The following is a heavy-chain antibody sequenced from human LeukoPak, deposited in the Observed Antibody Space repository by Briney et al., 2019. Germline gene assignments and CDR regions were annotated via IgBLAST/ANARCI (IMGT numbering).Heavy chain of an antibody. J-gene: IGHJ4*02. CDR3: ARDEGVDYGDVHGPLGY. Sequence: GGSLRLSCAASGFTFSSYSMNWVRQPPGTGLNQYSPIVGSSSYIYYADSVKGRFTISRDNAKNSLYLQMNSLRAEDTAVYYCARDEGVDYGDVHGPLGYWGQGTLVTVSS. D-gene: IGHD4-17*01. CDR2: IVGSSSYI. V-gene: IGHV3-21*01. CDR1: GFTFSSYS.